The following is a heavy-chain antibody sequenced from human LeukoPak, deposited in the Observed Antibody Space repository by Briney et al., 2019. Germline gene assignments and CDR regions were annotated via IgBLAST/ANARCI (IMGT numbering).Heavy chain of an antibody. CDR1: GYTFTSYD. CDR2: MNPNSGNT. Sequence: GASVKVSCKAYGYTFTSYDINWVRQATGQGLEWMGWMNPNSGNTGYAQKFQGRVTMTRNTSISTAYMELSSLRSEDTAVYYCARADTGADAFDIWGQGTMVTVSS. D-gene: IGHD5-18*01. J-gene: IGHJ3*02. CDR3: ARADTGADAFDI. V-gene: IGHV1-8*02.